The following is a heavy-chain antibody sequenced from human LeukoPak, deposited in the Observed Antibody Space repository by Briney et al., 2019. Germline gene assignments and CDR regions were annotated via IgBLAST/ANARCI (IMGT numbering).Heavy chain of an antibody. CDR1: GYSFSTYW. J-gene: IGHJ4*02. CDR2: IYPGDSDT. D-gene: IGHD1-26*01. CDR3: ARLGEQGVGAHFDY. V-gene: IGHV5-51*01. Sequence: GESLKISCKDSGYSFSTYWIAWMRQMPGKGLEWMGIIYPGDSDTRYSPSFQGQVTISADKSISTAYLQWSSLKASDTAMYYCARLGEQGVGAHFDYWGQGTLVTVSS.